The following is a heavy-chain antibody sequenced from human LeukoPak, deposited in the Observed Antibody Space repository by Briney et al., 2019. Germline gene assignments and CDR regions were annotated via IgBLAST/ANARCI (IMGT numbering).Heavy chain of an antibody. J-gene: IGHJ4*02. CDR2: IKPDSGGT. Sequence: GASVKVSCKASGYTFTGYYIHWVRQAPGQGLEWVGWIKPDSGGTNYAQKFQGRVTVAWDTSISTAYMELSRLRSDDTAVYYCARESDRIQLWLLWGQGTLVTVSS. D-gene: IGHD5-18*01. CDR3: ARESDRIQLWLL. CDR1: GYTFTGYY. V-gene: IGHV1-2*02.